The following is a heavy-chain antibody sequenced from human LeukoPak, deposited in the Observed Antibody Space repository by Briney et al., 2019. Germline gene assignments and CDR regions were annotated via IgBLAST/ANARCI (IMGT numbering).Heavy chain of an antibody. D-gene: IGHD2-21*02. CDR2: ISGSGGST. V-gene: IGHV3-23*01. CDR1: GFTFSSYA. Sequence: GGSLRLSCAASGFTFSSYAMSWVRQAPGKGLEWVSAISGSGGSTYYADSVKGRFTISRDNSKNTLYLQMNSLRAEDTTVYYCAKDQRYCGGDCYSSFDYWGQGTLVTVSS. CDR3: AKDQRYCGGDCYSSFDY. J-gene: IGHJ4*02.